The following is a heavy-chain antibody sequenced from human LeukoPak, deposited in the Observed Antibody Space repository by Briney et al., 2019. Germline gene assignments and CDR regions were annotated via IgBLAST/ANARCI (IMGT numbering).Heavy chain of an antibody. D-gene: IGHD2-15*01. CDR1: GGSFSGYY. CDR3: ARAYCSGGSCRQKKYYFDY. J-gene: IGHJ4*02. Sequence: NPSETLSLTCAVYGGSFSGYYWSWIRQPPGKGLEWIGEINHSGSTNYNPSLKSRVTISVDTSKNQFSLKLSSVTAADTAVYYCARAYCSGGSCRQKKYYFDYWGQGTLVTVSS. CDR2: INHSGST. V-gene: IGHV4-34*01.